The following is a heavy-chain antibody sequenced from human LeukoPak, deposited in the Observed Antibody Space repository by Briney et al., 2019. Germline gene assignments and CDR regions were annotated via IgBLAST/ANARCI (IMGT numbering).Heavy chain of an antibody. CDR3: ARDGVDCSGGSCYFSDWFDP. D-gene: IGHD2-15*01. J-gene: IGHJ5*02. V-gene: IGHV1-18*01. CDR1: GYTLTTYG. Sequence: ASVKVSCKASGYTLTTYGISWVRQAPGQGLEWMGWISPYNGNTNSAQKLQGRVTMTTDTSTSTAYMELRSLRSDDTAVYYCARDGVDCSGGSCYFSDWFDPWGQGTLVTVSS. CDR2: ISPYNGNT.